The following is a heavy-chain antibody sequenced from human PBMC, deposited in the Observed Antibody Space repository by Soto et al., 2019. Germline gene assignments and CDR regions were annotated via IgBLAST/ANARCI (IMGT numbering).Heavy chain of an antibody. Sequence: PGGSLRLSCSASGFIFSSYTMYWVRQAPGEGLKYVSAISSNGENTYDTDSVKGRFTISRDNSKKTLYLQMGSSKPEDTAVYYCVKGGYNFGYSAFDIWGRGTMVTVSS. CDR1: GFIFSSYT. V-gene: IGHV3-64D*06. J-gene: IGHJ3*02. CDR3: VKGGYNFGYSAFDI. D-gene: IGHD5-18*01. CDR2: ISSNGENT.